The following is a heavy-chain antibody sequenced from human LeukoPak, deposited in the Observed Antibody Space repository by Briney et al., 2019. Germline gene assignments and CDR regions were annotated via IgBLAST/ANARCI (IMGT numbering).Heavy chain of an antibody. CDR1: GGSINGYY. D-gene: IGHD4-17*01. V-gene: IGHV4-59*01. Sequence: PSETLSLTCTVSGGSINGYYWSWIRQPPGKGLERIGYVYYSASTNYSPSLKSRVTISVDTSKKQFSLRLSSVTAAETAVYYCARGIMTTVPTFDYWGQGTLVTVSS. CDR3: ARGIMTTVPTFDY. J-gene: IGHJ4*02. CDR2: VYYSAST.